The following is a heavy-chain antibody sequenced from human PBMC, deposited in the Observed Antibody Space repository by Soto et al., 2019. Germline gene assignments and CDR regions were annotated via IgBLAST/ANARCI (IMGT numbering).Heavy chain of an antibody. V-gene: IGHV4-39*01. Sequence: PSETLSQTFSISGSTISNSCYFWGWIRQPPGKGLEWIGSIYYSGSTYYNPSLKSRVTVSVDTSKNQFSLKLSSVTAADTAVYYCARHPSDFWFDPWGQG. CDR3: ARHPSDFWFDP. CDR2: IYYSGST. J-gene: IGHJ5*02. CDR1: GSTISNSCYF. D-gene: IGHD2-21*02.